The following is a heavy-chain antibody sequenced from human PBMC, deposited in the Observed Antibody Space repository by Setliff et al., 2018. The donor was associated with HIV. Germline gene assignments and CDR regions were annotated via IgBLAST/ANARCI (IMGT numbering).Heavy chain of an antibody. CDR1: GFTFGDYV. Sequence: GGSLRLSCAASGFTFGDYVMSWFRQAPGKGLEWVAVILYDGSNKYYADSVKGRFTISRDNSKNTLYLQMNSLGAEDTAVYYCATTWGGYSSSWYLLSSDYYYGMDVWGQGTTVTVSS. CDR3: ATTWGGYSSSWYLLSSDYYYGMDV. D-gene: IGHD6-13*01. CDR2: ILYDGSNK. J-gene: IGHJ6*02. V-gene: IGHV3-30*04.